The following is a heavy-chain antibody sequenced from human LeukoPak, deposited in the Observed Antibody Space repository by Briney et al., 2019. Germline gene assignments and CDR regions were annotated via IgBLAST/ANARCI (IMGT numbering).Heavy chain of an antibody. V-gene: IGHV3-7*01. J-gene: IGHJ4*02. CDR3: ARDRQIAY. CDR2: IKQDGSEK. Sequence: GGSLRLSCAASRLTFSNYWLTWVRQAPGQGLEWVANIKQDGSEKHYVDSVKGRFTISRDNAKNSLYLQMNSLRAEDTAVYYCARDRQIAYWGQGTLVTVSS. CDR1: RLTFSNYW.